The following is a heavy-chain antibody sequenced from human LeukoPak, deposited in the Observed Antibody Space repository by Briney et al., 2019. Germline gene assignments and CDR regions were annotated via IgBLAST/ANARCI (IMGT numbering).Heavy chain of an antibody. V-gene: IGHV4-59*01. CDR3: AREPAYSSGWYGDDAFDI. Sequence: SETLSLTCTVSGGSISSYYWSRIRQPPGKGLEWIGYIYYSGSTNYNPSLKSRVTISVDTSKNQFSLKLSSVTAADTAVYYCAREPAYSSGWYGDDAFDIWGQGTMVTVSS. J-gene: IGHJ3*02. D-gene: IGHD6-19*01. CDR2: IYYSGST. CDR1: GGSISSYY.